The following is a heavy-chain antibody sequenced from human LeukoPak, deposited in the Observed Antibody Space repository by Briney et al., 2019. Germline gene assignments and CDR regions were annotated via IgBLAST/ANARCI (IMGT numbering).Heavy chain of an antibody. CDR1: GFTCSDYS. V-gene: IGHV3-48*04. Sequence: GGSLRLSCAASGFTCSDYSMNRVRQAPGKGLEGGSYISFSVNTKYYGDSVKGRFTISRDNAKNSLYLHMDSLRAEDTAVYYCARGAYSSGWAYFDHWGQGTLVTVSS. D-gene: IGHD6-19*01. CDR3: ARGAYSSGWAYFDH. J-gene: IGHJ4*02. CDR2: ISFSVNTK.